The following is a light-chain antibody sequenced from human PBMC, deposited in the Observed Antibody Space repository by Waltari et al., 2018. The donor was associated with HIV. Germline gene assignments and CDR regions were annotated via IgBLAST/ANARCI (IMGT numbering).Light chain of an antibody. CDR1: QSVDSSY. Sequence: IVLTQSPGTLSLSPGERATLSCRASQSVDSSYLAWYQQKPGQAPGLLIYGASSRATGIPDRFTGSGSGTDFTLSINRLDPEDFALYYCQQYNSSPFTFGGGTRVEIK. V-gene: IGKV3-20*01. CDR2: GAS. CDR3: QQYNSSPFT. J-gene: IGKJ4*01.